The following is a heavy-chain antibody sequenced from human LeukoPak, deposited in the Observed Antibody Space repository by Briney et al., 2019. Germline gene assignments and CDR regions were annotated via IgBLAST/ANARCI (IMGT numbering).Heavy chain of an antibody. CDR1: GGFATYYG. D-gene: IGHD3-16*02. CDR3: ARSRGTLWGSYRYEFDY. V-gene: IGHV4-59*08. Sequence: SETLSLTCTVSGGFATYYGWSWIRQPPGKGLEWIGFVYNSGTTKYNPSLKSRVTISRDTSRNQFSLKSASVTAADTAVYYCARSRGTLWGSYRYEFDYWGQGTLVTVSS. J-gene: IGHJ4*02. CDR2: VYNSGTT.